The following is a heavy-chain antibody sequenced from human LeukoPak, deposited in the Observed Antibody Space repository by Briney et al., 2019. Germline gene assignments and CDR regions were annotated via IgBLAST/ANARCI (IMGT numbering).Heavy chain of an antibody. V-gene: IGHV1-24*01. CDR1: GYTLTELS. Sequence: EASVKVSCKVSGYTLTELSMHWVRQAPGKGLEWMGGFDPEDGETIYAQKFQGRVTMTEDTSTDTAYMELSRLRSDDTAVYYCARDPSGDYGNYYYYMDVWGKGTTVTVSS. D-gene: IGHD2-21*02. CDR2: FDPEDGET. CDR3: ARDPSGDYGNYYYYMDV. J-gene: IGHJ6*03.